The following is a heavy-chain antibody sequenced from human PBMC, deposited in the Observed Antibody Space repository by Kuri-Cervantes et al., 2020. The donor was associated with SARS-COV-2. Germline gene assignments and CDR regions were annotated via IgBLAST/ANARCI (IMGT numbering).Heavy chain of an antibody. Sequence: GGALRLSCAASGFSFSDYVMTWVRQAPGKGLEWVSIINDAGTTTHYADSVKGRFTISRDNSKNTVYLQMNNLEVEDTAVYFCATGFTSVWFRPLAYWGQGTLVTVFS. CDR1: GFSFSDYV. J-gene: IGHJ4*02. CDR2: INDAGTTT. V-gene: IGHV3-23*01. D-gene: IGHD3-10*01. CDR3: ATGFTSVWFRPLAY.